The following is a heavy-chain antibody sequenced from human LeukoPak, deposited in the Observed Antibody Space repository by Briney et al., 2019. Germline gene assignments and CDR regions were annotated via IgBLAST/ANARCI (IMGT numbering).Heavy chain of an antibody. D-gene: IGHD1-14*01. V-gene: IGHV3-20*04. J-gene: IGHJ6*03. Sequence: GGSLRLSCAASGFTFDDYGMSWVRQAPGKGLEWVSGINWNGGSTGYADSVKGRFTISRDSAKNSLYLQMNSLRAEDTALYYCARDKTGAHYYYYYMDVWGKGTTVTVSS. CDR3: ARDKTGAHYYYYYMDV. CDR1: GFTFDDYG. CDR2: INWNGGST.